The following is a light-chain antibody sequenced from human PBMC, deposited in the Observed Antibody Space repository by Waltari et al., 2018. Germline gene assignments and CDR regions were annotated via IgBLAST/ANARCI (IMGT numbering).Light chain of an antibody. J-gene: IGLJ2*01. Sequence: QSALTQPASVSGSPGQSITISCTGTSSDVGGYNYVSCYKQHPGKAPKLMIYDVSNRPAGVSDPFAGPKSGNTASLSISGLHAADDADYYCSSYTTTSVVFGGGTKLTVL. CDR2: DVS. CDR3: SSYTTTSVV. CDR1: SSDVGGYNY. V-gene: IGLV2-14*03.